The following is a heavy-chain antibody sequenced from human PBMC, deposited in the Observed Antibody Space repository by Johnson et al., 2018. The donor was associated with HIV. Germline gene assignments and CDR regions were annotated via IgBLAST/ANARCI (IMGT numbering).Heavy chain of an antibody. Sequence: VYLVESGGGLVQPGGSLRLSCVASELTSSNYAISWVRQAPGQGLEWVSAISASGRDIYYGDSVKGRFTISRYNSKNTLYLQMNSLIAEDRAVYYCTKGPWDLPNAVNIWGRVTMVIVSS. CDR3: TKGPWDLPNAVNI. CDR2: ISASGRDI. D-gene: IGHD1-26*01. J-gene: IGHJ3*02. V-gene: IGHV3-23*04. CDR1: ELTSSNYA.